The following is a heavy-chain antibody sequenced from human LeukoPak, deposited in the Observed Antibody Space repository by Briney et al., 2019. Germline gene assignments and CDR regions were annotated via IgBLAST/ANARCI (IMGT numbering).Heavy chain of an antibody. J-gene: IGHJ4*02. V-gene: IGHV4-59*12. D-gene: IGHD3-3*01. CDR3: ARVDTIFGVVPL. Sequence: PSETLSLTCTVSGGSISSYYWSWIRQPPGKGLEWIGYIYYSGSTNYNPSLKSRVTMSVDTSKNQFSLKLSSVTAADTAVYYCARVDTIFGVVPLWGQGTLVTVSS. CDR1: GGSISSYY. CDR2: IYYSGST.